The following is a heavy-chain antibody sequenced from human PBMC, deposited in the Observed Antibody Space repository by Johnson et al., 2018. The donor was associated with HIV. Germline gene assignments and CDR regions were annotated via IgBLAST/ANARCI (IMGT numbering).Heavy chain of an antibody. CDR3: AKHSSGYRDAFDI. J-gene: IGHJ3*02. V-gene: IGHV3-33*06. CDR2: IWYDGSNK. D-gene: IGHD3-22*01. Sequence: QVQLVESGGGVVQPGRSLRLSCAASGFTFDDYAMHWVRQAPGKGLEWVAVIWYDGSNKYYADSVKGRFTISRDNSKNTLYLQMNSLRAEDTAVYYCAKHSSGYRDAFDIWGQGTMVTVSS. CDR1: GFTFDDYA.